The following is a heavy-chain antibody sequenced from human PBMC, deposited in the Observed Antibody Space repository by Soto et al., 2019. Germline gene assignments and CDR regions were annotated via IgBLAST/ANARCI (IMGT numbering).Heavy chain of an antibody. Sequence: QVQLQESGPGLVKPPETLSLTCTVSGGSISSYYWSWIRQPPGKGLEWIGYFYDSGSTNNNPSLKSRVTISVDTSKNQFFLKLTSVIAADTAMYYCARHVHSSSWGIDVWGQGTTVTVSS. CDR1: GGSISSYY. CDR2: FYDSGST. J-gene: IGHJ6*02. D-gene: IGHD6-13*01. CDR3: ARHVHSSSWGIDV. V-gene: IGHV4-59*08.